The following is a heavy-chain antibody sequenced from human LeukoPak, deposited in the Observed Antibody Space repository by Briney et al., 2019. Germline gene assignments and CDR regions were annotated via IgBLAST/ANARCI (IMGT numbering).Heavy chain of an antibody. CDR3: ARYGSGSTWFDP. Sequence: PSETLSLTCTVSGGSISVGNYQWSWIRQPPGKGLEWIGYINYSGSTYYNPSLKSRVTISVDTSKNHFSLKLSSVTAADTAVYYCARYGSGSTWFDPWGQGTLVTVSS. CDR2: INYSGST. V-gene: IGHV4-30-4*01. CDR1: GGSISVGNYQ. D-gene: IGHD3-10*01. J-gene: IGHJ5*02.